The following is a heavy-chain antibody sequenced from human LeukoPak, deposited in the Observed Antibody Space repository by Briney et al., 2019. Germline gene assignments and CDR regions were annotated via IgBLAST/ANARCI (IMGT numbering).Heavy chain of an antibody. V-gene: IGHV1-3*03. Sequence: ASVKVSCKASGYSFTGYYMHWVRQAPGQGLEWMGWINAGNGNTKYSQVFQCRVTITKDTSASTVYMELSSLRSEDMSVYYCARTRQYSSTWGFDYWGQGTLVTVSS. CDR2: INAGNGNT. CDR1: GYSFTGYY. D-gene: IGHD6-13*01. J-gene: IGHJ4*02. CDR3: ARTRQYSSTWGFDY.